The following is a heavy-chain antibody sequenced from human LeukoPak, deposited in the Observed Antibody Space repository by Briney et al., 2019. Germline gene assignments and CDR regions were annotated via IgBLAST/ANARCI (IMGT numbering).Heavy chain of an antibody. D-gene: IGHD6-6*01. J-gene: IGHJ4*02. V-gene: IGHV4-34*01. Sequence: GSLRLSCAASGFSFSDHHMDWVRQPPGKGLEWIGEINHSGSTNYNPSLKSRVTISVDTSKNQFSLKLSSVTAADTAVYYCARGGSSLLDYWGQGTLVTVSS. CDR1: GFSFSDHH. CDR3: ARGGSSLLDY. CDR2: INHSGST.